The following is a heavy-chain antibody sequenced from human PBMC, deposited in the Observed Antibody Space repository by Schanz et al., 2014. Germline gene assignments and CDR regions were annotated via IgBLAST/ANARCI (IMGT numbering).Heavy chain of an antibody. Sequence: EAQLLESGGGLVQPGGSLRLSCAASGFNFKAYAMSWVRQTPGKGLEWVSSITTGGNTYYRDSVKGRFIVSRDNSKNTLYLEMNRLRVDDTAVYYCSKDKQGSRSDDSWGQGTLVTVSS. CDR1: GFNFKAYA. D-gene: IGHD2-15*01. CDR2: ITTGGNT. CDR3: SKDKQGSRSDDS. J-gene: IGHJ5*01. V-gene: IGHV3-23*01.